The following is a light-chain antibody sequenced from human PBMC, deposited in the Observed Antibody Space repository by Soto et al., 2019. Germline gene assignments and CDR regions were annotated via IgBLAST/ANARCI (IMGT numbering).Light chain of an antibody. J-gene: IGLJ1*01. CDR3: QVWDSSSDNNV. Sequence: SYELTQPPSVSVAPGQTARIPCGGDNIGIRSVHWYQQKPGQAPVVVVYDDNDRPSGIPERFSSSNSGNTATLTINRVEAGDEADYYCQVWDSSSDNNVFGTGTKVTVL. V-gene: IGLV3-21*02. CDR1: NIGIRS. CDR2: DDN.